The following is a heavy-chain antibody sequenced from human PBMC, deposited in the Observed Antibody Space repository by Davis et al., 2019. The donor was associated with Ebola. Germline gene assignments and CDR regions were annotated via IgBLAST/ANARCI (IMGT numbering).Heavy chain of an antibody. D-gene: IGHD3-10*01. CDR2: ISGSGGST. Sequence: GESLKISCAASGFTFSSYAMSWVRQAPGKGLEWVSAISGSGGSTYYADSVKGRFTISRDNSKNTLYLQMNSLRAEDTAVYYCAKGRLWFGELLGDYWGQGTLVTVSS. J-gene: IGHJ4*02. CDR1: GFTFSSYA. V-gene: IGHV3-23*01. CDR3: AKGRLWFGELLGDY.